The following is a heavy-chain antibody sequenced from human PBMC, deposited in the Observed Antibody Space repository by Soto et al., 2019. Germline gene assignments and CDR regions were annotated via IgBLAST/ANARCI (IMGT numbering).Heavy chain of an antibody. V-gene: IGHV4-34*01. Sequence: QVQLQQWGAGLLKPSETLSLTCAVYGGSFSGYYCGWIRQPPGKGLEWIGEINDSGSTNHDPSLKSRVTVSVGTSKNQFSLKLSSVTAADTAVYYCATGGGYIVGVPAAEDPRPIMSWFDPWGQGTLVTVSS. CDR2: INDSGST. CDR3: ATGGGYIVGVPAAEDPRPIMSWFDP. CDR1: GGSFSGYY. D-gene: IGHD2-2*01. J-gene: IGHJ5*02.